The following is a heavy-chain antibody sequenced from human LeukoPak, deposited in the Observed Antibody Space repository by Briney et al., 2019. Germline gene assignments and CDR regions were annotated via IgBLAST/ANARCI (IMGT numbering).Heavy chain of an antibody. J-gene: IGHJ3*02. CDR3: ARDSLYYYDSSGYLLPHDAFDI. Sequence: ASVKVSCKASGYSFTSYGITWVRQARGQGLEWMGWIKRNSVGTNYAQKFQGRVTMTRDTSVSTAYMELSRLRSDDTAVYYCARDSLYYYDSSGYLLPHDAFDIWGQGTMVTVSS. V-gene: IGHV1-2*02. CDR2: IKRNSVGT. CDR1: GYSFTSYG. D-gene: IGHD3-22*01.